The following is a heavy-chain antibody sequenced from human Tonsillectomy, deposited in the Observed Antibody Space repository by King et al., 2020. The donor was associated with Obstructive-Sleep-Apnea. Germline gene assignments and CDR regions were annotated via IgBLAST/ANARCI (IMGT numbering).Heavy chain of an antibody. V-gene: IGHV4-4*02. J-gene: IGHJ4*02. CDR3: ASGNSTSPGY. CDR2: IYHIGST. Sequence: VQLQESGPGLVKPSGTLSLTCAVSGGSISSTNWGSWCRQPPWKGLEWIGEIYHIGSTNYNPTLKNRVTISLDNSENQFSLKLTSMTAADTAVYYCASGNSTSPGYWGQGTLVTVSS. D-gene: IGHD2/OR15-2a*01. CDR1: GGSISSTNW.